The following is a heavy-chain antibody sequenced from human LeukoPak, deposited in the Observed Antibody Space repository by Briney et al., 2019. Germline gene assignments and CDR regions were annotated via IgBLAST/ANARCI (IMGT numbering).Heavy chain of an antibody. CDR2: IYHSGST. J-gene: IGHJ3*02. CDR1: GGSISRSNW. D-gene: IGHD3-22*01. CDR3: AKSNGYGLIDI. V-gene: IGHV4-4*02. Sequence: SETLSLTCAVSGGSISRSNWRSWVRQPPGKGLEWIGEIYHSGSTNYNPSLKSRVTISLDTSRNQFSLKLNSVTAADTAVYYCAKSNGYGLIDIWGQGTMVTVSS.